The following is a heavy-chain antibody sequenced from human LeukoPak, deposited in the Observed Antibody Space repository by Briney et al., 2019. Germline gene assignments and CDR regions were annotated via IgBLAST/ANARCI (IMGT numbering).Heavy chain of an antibody. CDR1: GGTFNIYA. D-gene: IGHD6-13*01. CDR3: ARARAAGSYYFDY. Sequence: GASVRVSCKASGGTFNIYAISWVRQAPGQGLEWMGRIIPILGIANYAQKFQGRVTITADKSTSTAYMELSSLRSEDTAVYYCARARAAGSYYFDYWGQGTLVTVSS. V-gene: IGHV1-69*04. J-gene: IGHJ4*02. CDR2: IIPILGIA.